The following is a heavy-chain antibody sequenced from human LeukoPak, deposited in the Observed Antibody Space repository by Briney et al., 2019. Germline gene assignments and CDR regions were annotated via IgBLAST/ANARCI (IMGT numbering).Heavy chain of an antibody. CDR3: ARYNYDFWSGYSKWFDP. Sequence: PSETLSLTCTVSGGSISSSYWSWIRQPPGKGLEWIGYIYCSGSTNYNPSLKSRVTISVDTSKNQFSLKLSSVTAADTAVYYCARYNYDFWSGYSKWFDPWGQGTLVTVSS. J-gene: IGHJ5*02. V-gene: IGHV4-59*01. CDR2: IYCSGST. CDR1: GGSISSSY. D-gene: IGHD3-3*01.